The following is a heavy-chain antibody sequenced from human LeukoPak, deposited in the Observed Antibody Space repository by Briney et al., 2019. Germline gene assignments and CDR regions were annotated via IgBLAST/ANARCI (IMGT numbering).Heavy chain of an antibody. CDR2: NSYDGSNK. J-gene: IGHJ6*02. CDR3: AKDNCGGDCYASYYYGMDV. CDR1: GFTFSSYG. Sequence: PGGSLRLSCAASGFTFSSYGMHWVRQAPGKGLEWVAVNSYDGSNKYYADSVKGRFTISRDNSKNTLYLQMNSLRPEDTAVYFCAKDNCGGDCYASYYYGMDVWGQGTTVTVSS. V-gene: IGHV3-30*18. D-gene: IGHD2-21*02.